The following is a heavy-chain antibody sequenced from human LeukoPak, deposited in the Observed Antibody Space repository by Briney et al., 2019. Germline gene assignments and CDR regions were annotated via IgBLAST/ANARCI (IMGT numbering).Heavy chain of an antibody. V-gene: IGHV1-69*13. CDR2: IIPIFGTA. CDR1: GGTFNSYV. Sequence: SVKVSCKASGGTFNSYVISWVRQAPGQGLEWMGGIIPIFGTANCAQKFQGRVTITADESTSTAYMELSSLRSEDTAVYYCARDDSEMATIDEDPYPYYYYGMDVWGQGTTVTVSS. CDR3: ARDDSEMATIDEDPYPYYYYGMDV. J-gene: IGHJ6*02. D-gene: IGHD5-24*01.